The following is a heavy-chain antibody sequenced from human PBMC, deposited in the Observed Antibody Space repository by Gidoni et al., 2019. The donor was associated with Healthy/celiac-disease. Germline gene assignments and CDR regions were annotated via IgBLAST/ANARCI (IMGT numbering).Heavy chain of an antibody. Sequence: QLQLVQSGAAVTKPGASVTVSCTASGYTFTSYAMHWVRQAPGQRLEWMGWINAGNGNTKYSQKFQGRVTITRDTSASTADMELSSLRSEDTAVYYCARGGYCSGGSCYRLDYWGQGTLVTVSS. CDR3: ARGGYCSGGSCYRLDY. D-gene: IGHD2-15*01. CDR1: GYTFTSYA. CDR2: INAGNGNT. J-gene: IGHJ4*02. V-gene: IGHV1-3*01.